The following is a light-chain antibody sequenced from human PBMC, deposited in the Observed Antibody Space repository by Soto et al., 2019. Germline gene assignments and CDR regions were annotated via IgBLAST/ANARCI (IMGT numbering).Light chain of an antibody. CDR2: DAS. CDR3: QQYHNWPPIT. J-gene: IGKJ5*01. V-gene: IGKV3-11*01. CDR1: QSVSND. Sequence: EIVLTQSPGTLSLSPGERATLSCRASQSVSNDLAWYQQKPGQSPRLLIYDASNRAAGIPARFSGSGSGTDFTLTISSLQSEDFAVYYCQQYHNWPPITFGQGTRLEIK.